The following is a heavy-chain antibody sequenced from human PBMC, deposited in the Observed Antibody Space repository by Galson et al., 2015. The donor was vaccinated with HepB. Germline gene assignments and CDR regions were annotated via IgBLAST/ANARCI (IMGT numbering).Heavy chain of an antibody. Sequence: SVKVSCKASGGTFSSYAISWVRQAPGQGLEWMGGIIPIFGTANYAQKFQGRVTITADESTSTAYMELSSLRSEDTAVYYCARDEDYGGNRYYYYGMDVWGQGTTVTVSS. D-gene: IGHD4-23*01. CDR3: ARDEDYGGNRYYYYGMDV. V-gene: IGHV1-69*13. CDR1: GGTFSSYA. CDR2: IIPIFGTA. J-gene: IGHJ6*02.